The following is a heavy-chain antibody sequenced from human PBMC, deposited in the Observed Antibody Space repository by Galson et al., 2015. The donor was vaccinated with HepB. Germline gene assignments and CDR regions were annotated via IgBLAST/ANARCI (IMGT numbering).Heavy chain of an antibody. D-gene: IGHD3-22*01. Sequence: SLRLSCAASGFTFSSYAMSWVRQAPGKGLEWVSAISGSGGSTYYADSVKGRFTISRDNSKNTLYLQMNSLRAEDTVVYYCAKGLEPYYYDSSGYYDYYYYGMDVWGQGTTVTVSS. CDR1: GFTFSSYA. CDR3: AKGLEPYYYDSSGYYDYYYYGMDV. V-gene: IGHV3-23*01. CDR2: ISGSGGST. J-gene: IGHJ6*02.